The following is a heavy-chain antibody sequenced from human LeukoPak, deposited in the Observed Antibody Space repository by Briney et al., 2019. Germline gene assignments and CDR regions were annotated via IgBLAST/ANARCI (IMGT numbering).Heavy chain of an antibody. J-gene: IGHJ4*02. CDR2: IIPIFGTA. V-gene: IGHV1-69*06. Sequence: ASVKVSCKASGYTFTSYGISWVRQAPGQGLEWMGGIIPIFGTANYAQKFQGRVTITADKSTSTAYMELSSLRSEDTAVYYCARSPGGVAMPMRETENRGFGYWGQGTLVTVSS. CDR3: ARSPGGVAMPMRETENRGFGY. CDR1: GYTFTSYG. D-gene: IGHD2-2*01.